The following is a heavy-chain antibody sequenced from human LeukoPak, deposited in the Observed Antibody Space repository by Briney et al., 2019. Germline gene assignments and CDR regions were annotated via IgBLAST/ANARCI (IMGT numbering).Heavy chain of an antibody. J-gene: IGHJ5*02. Sequence: SETLSLTCAVSGYSISSGYYWGWIRQPPGKGLEWIGSIYHSGSTNYNPSLKSRVTISVDTSKNQFSLKLSSVTAADTAVYYCARVYVETGSGSYSWFDPWGQGTLVTVSS. CDR1: GYSISSGYY. V-gene: IGHV4-38-2*01. D-gene: IGHD3-10*01. CDR2: IYHSGST. CDR3: ARVYVETGSGSYSWFDP.